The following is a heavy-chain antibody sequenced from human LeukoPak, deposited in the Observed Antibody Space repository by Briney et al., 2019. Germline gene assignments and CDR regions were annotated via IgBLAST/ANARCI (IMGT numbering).Heavy chain of an antibody. D-gene: IGHD2-15*01. CDR2: MSYDGSNK. J-gene: IGHJ4*02. Sequence: PGRSLRLSCAASGFTFSSYGMHWVRQAPGKGLEWVAIMSYDGSNKYYADSVKGRFTISRDNSKNTLYLQMNSLRTEDTAVYYCAKDHRYCSGGSCYSGSHWGQGTLVTVSS. V-gene: IGHV3-30*18. CDR3: AKDHRYCSGGSCYSGSH. CDR1: GFTFSSYG.